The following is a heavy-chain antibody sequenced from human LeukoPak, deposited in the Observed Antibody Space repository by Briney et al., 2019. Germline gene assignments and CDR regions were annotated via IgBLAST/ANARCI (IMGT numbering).Heavy chain of an antibody. V-gene: IGHV3-23*01. D-gene: IGHD2-2*01. CDR1: GFTFSEYA. CDR3: AKAGCSSATCYDNC. J-gene: IGHJ4*02. Sequence: PGGSLRLSCAASGFTFSEYALSWVRQSPGKGLEWVSVITHSYDTYYADSVKGRFTISRDNSKNTLYLQMNSLRAEDTAPYFCAKAGCSSATCYDNCWGQGTLVTVSS. CDR2: ITHSYDT.